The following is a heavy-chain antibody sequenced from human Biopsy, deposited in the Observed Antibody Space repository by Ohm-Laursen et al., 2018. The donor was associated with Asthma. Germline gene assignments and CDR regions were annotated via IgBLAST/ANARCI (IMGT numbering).Heavy chain of an antibody. J-gene: IGHJ6*02. Sequence: GTLSLTCAVSGGSMAPTSHYWDWIRQAPGKGLEWIGYISYGGKTSYNPSLKNRVTISRDTSKNQFSLRLTSVTAADTAVYFCARVASYGDIYFAIDVWGPGTTVSV. CDR2: ISYGGKT. CDR1: GGSMAPTSHY. CDR3: ARVASYGDIYFAIDV. D-gene: IGHD4-17*01. V-gene: IGHV4-39*07.